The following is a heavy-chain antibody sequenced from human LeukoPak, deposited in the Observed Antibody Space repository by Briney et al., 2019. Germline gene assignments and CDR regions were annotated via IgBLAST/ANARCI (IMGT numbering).Heavy chain of an antibody. Sequence: GGSLRLSCAASGFTVSRNNMNWVRQAPGKGLEWVSVIYSGGNTYYADSVKDRFTISRDKSKNTLYLQMSGLRTDDTAVYYCAKGRDSWSNKIDYWGQGTLVTVSS. CDR2: IYSGGNT. D-gene: IGHD3-3*01. CDR1: GFTVSRNN. J-gene: IGHJ4*02. CDR3: AKGRDSWSNKIDY. V-gene: IGHV3-66*01.